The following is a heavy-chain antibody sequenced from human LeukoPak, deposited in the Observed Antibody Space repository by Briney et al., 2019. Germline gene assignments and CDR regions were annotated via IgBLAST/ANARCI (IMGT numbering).Heavy chain of an antibody. CDR1: GDSVSSNSAA. Sequence: SQTPSLTCAISGDSVSSNSAAWNWIRQSPSRGLEWLGRTYYRSKWYNDYAVSVKSRITINRDSSKKQFSLQLNSVTPEDTAVYYCARSRSVAGTEEGFDYWGQGILVTVSS. CDR2: TYYRSKWYN. D-gene: IGHD6-19*01. J-gene: IGHJ4*02. CDR3: ARSRSVAGTEEGFDY. V-gene: IGHV6-1*01.